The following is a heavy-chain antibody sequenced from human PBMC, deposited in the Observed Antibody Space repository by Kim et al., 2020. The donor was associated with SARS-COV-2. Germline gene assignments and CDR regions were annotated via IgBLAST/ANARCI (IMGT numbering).Heavy chain of an antibody. CDR3: ARFSGRGSPFDY. J-gene: IGHJ4*02. CDR1: GFTFSSYS. D-gene: IGHD3-3*01. Sequence: GGSLRLSCAASGFTFSSYSMNWVRQAPGKGLEWVSSISSSSSYIYYADSVKGRFTISRDNAKNSLYLQMNSLRAEDTAVYYCARFSGRGSPFDYWGQGTLVTVSS. V-gene: IGHV3-21*01. CDR2: ISSSSSYI.